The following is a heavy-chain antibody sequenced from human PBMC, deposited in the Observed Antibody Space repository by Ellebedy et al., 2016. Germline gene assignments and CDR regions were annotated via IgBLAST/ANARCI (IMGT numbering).Heavy chain of an antibody. CDR2: MFTSGST. J-gene: IGHJ3*02. CDR3: ARDASSSSKNAFDI. V-gene: IGHV4-4*07. Sequence: SETLSLXCTVSGDSINSYYYIWIRKPAGKGLEWIGRMFTSGSTNYNPSLKSRVTMSVDTSKNQFSLKLTSVTAADTAVYYCARDASSSSKNAFDIWGQGTKVTVSS. CDR1: GDSINSYY. D-gene: IGHD6-13*01.